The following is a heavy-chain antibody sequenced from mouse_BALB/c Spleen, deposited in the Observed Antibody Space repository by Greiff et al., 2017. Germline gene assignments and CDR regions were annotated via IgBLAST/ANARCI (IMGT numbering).Heavy chain of an antibody. CDR1: GFTFSSFG. Sequence: EVQLQESGGGLVQPGGSRKLSCAASGFTFSSFGMHWVRQAPEKGLEWVAYISSGSSTIYYADTVKGRFTISRDNPKNTLFLQMTSLRSEDTAMYYCARSYYYGSSYPFFDYWGQGTTLTVSS. V-gene: IGHV5-17*02. CDR3: ARSYYYGSSYPFFDY. CDR2: ISSGSSTI. J-gene: IGHJ2*01. D-gene: IGHD1-1*01.